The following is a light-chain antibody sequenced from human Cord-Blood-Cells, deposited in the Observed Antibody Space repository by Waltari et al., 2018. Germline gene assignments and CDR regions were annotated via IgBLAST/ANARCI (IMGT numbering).Light chain of an antibody. Sequence: QSALTQPASVSGSPGQSITISCTGTSSDVGSYNLVSWYQQHPGKAPKLMFYEGSKRPSGVSNRFSGSKSGNTASLTISGLRAEDEADYYCCSDAGSSTYVFGTGTKVTVL. V-gene: IGLV2-23*01. CDR1: SSDVGSYNL. J-gene: IGLJ1*01. CDR3: CSDAGSSTYV. CDR2: EGS.